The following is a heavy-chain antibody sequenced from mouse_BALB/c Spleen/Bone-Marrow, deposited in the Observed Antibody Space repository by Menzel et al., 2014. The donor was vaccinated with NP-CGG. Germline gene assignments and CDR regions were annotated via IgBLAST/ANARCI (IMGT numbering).Heavy chain of an antibody. CDR2: IWAGGST. Sequence: QVQLKESGPGLVAPSQSLSITCTVSGFSLTSYGVHWVRQPPGKGLEWLGVIWAGGSTNYNSALMSRLSISKDNSKSQVFLKMNSLQTDDTAMYHCASPICYDYPLFAYWGQGTLVTVSA. J-gene: IGHJ3*01. V-gene: IGHV2-9*02. CDR1: GFSLTSYG. D-gene: IGHD2-4*01. CDR3: ASPICYDYPLFAY.